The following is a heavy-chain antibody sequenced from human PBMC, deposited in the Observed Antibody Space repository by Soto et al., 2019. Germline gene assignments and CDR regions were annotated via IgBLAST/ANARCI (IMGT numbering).Heavy chain of an antibody. CDR3: ARAFITGVLDY. D-gene: IGHD3-10*01. CDR2: IGTAGDA. J-gene: IGHJ4*02. V-gene: IGHV3-13*04. Sequence: EVQLVESGGGLVQPGGSLRLSCAASGFTFSSYDMHWVRQVTVKGLEWVSAIGTAGDAYYPNSVKGRFTISRENAKNSLYLQMNSHIAGETYVYYCARAFITGVLDYWGQGTLVTVSS. CDR1: GFTFSSYD.